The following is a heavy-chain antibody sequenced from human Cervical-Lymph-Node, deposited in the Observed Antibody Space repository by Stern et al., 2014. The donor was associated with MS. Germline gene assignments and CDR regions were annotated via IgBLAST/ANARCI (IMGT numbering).Heavy chain of an antibody. CDR3: AREGGGDCHSTSCYCAY. V-gene: IGHV3-53*01. Sequence: EVQLLESGGGFIQPGGSLRLSCAASGFTVSNYYMTWVRQAPGKGLEWVSGIYSGGSAQYAESVKGRFTISRDNSKNTLYLQMNSLRAEDTAVYYCAREGGGDCHSTSCYCAYWGQGTLVTVSS. D-gene: IGHD2-2*01. CDR2: IYSGGSA. J-gene: IGHJ4*02. CDR1: GFTVSNYY.